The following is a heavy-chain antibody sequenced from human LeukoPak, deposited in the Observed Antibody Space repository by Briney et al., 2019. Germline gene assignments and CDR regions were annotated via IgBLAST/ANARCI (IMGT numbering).Heavy chain of an antibody. D-gene: IGHD1-7*01. CDR2: IYGGGST. CDR3: ARHLELRRGYFDY. V-gene: IGHV3-66*04. Sequence: GGSLRLSCAASGFTVSSSCMSWVRQAPGKGLEWVSLIYGGGSTSYADSVKGRFTIFRDNSKSTLYLQMNSPRAEDTAVYYCARHLELRRGYFDYWGQGTLVTVSS. CDR1: GFTVSSSC. J-gene: IGHJ4*02.